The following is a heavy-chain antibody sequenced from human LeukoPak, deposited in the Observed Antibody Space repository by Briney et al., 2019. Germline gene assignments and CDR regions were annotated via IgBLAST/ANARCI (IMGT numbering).Heavy chain of an antibody. CDR2: IYYSGST. D-gene: IGHD3-16*01. V-gene: IGHV4-39*01. J-gene: IGHJ4*02. Sequence: SETLSLTCTVSGGSISSSSYYWGWIRQPPGKGLEWIGSIYYSGSTYYNPSLKSRVTISVDTSKNQFSLKLSSVTAADTAVYYCARRFGVTTDHWGQGTLVTVSS. CDR3: ARRFGVTTDH. CDR1: GGSISSSSYY.